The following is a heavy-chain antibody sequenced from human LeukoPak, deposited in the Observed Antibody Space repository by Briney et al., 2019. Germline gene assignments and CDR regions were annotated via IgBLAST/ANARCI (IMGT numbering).Heavy chain of an antibody. CDR2: ISGSGGST. J-gene: IGHJ4*02. D-gene: IGHD2-21*02. Sequence: PGGSLRLSCAASGFTFSSYAMSWVRQAPGKGLEWVSAISGSGGSTYYADSVKGRFTISRDNSKNTLYLQMNSLRAEDTAVYYCAKDIWNCGGDCCSYYFDYWGQGTLVTVSS. CDR1: GFTFSSYA. V-gene: IGHV3-23*01. CDR3: AKDIWNCGGDCCSYYFDY.